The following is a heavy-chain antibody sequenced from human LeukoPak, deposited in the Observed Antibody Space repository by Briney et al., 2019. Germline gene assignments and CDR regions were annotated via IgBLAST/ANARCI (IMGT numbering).Heavy chain of an antibody. D-gene: IGHD3-9*01. Sequence: GGSLRLSCAASGFTFSTYNMNWVRQAPGKGLEWVSSITSSSSYIYYADSVKGRFTISRDNAKNSLYLQMNSLRAEDTAVYYCARDFRRALRYFDWANWFDPWGQGTLVTVSS. CDR2: ITSSSSYI. J-gene: IGHJ5*02. CDR1: GFTFSTYN. CDR3: ARDFRRALRYFDWANWFDP. V-gene: IGHV3-21*01.